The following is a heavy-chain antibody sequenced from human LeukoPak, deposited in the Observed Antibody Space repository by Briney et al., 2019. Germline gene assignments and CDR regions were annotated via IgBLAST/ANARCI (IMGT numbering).Heavy chain of an antibody. J-gene: IGHJ3*01. CDR3: ATDNGGSYAFDV. CDR2: IIPIFGTA. D-gene: IGHD2-8*01. CDR1: GGTFSSYA. V-gene: IGHV1-69*06. Sequence: ASVKVSCKASGGTFSSYAISWVRQAPGQGLEWMGGIIPIFGTANYAQKFQGRVTMTEDTSTDTAYLELSSLRSEDTAIYYCATDNGGSYAFDVWGQGTMVTVSS.